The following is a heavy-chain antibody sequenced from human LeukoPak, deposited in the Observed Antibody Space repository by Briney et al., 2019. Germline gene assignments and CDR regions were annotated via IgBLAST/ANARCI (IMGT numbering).Heavy chain of an antibody. Sequence: GGSLRLSCAASGFTFSSYEMNWVRQAPGKGLEWVSYISSSNTIYYADSVKGRFTISRDNAKNSLYLQMNSLRAEDTAVYYCARSIAVAGYFDYWGQGTLVTVSS. CDR3: ARSIAVAGYFDY. D-gene: IGHD6-19*01. J-gene: IGHJ4*02. V-gene: IGHV3-48*03. CDR1: GFTFSSYE. CDR2: ISSSNTI.